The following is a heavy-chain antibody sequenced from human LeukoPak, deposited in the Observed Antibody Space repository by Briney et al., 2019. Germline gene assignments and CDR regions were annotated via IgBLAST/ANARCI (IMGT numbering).Heavy chain of an antibody. CDR1: GFTFSSYG. V-gene: IGHV3-30*18. CDR2: ISYDGSNK. J-gene: IGHJ4*02. Sequence: GRSLRLSCAASGFTFSSYGMHWVRQAPGKGLEWVAVISYDGSNKYYADSVKGRFTISRDNSKNTLYLQMNSLRAEDTAVYYCAKGYYGGNVPGYWGQGTLVTVSS. D-gene: IGHD4-23*01. CDR3: AKGYYGGNVPGY.